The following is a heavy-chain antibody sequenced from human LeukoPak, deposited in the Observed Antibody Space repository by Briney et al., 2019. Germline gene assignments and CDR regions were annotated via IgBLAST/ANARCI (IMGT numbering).Heavy chain of an antibody. CDR3: AKGPDSNGYYLDWFDP. CDR1: GFTFSSYW. CDR2: ISWNSGSI. D-gene: IGHD3-22*01. V-gene: IGHV3-9*01. Sequence: GGSLRLSCAASGFTFSSYWMSWVRQAPGKGLEWVSGISWNSGSIGYADSVKGRFTISRDNAKNSLYLQMNSLRAEDTALYYCAKGPDSNGYYLDWFDPWGQGTLVTVSS. J-gene: IGHJ5*02.